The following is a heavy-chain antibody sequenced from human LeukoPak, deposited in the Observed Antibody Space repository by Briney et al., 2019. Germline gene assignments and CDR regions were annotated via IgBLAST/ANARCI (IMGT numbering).Heavy chain of an antibody. D-gene: IGHD1-20*01. J-gene: IGHJ4*02. Sequence: GGSLRLSCAASGFTFSSSAMSWVRQAPGKGLEWVSAISGNGAYIYYADSVKGRFTISRDNSKNTLYLQMNSLRAEDTAVYYCAEGGAITNIDYWGQGTLVTVSS. CDR3: AEGGAITNIDY. CDR2: ISGNGAYI. V-gene: IGHV3-23*01. CDR1: GFTFSSSA.